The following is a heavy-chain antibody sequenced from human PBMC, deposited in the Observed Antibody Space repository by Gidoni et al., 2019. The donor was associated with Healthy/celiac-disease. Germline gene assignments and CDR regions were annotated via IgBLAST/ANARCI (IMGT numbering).Heavy chain of an antibody. D-gene: IGHD4-17*01. V-gene: IGHV4-59*01. CDR2: SYYSGST. CDR1: GGSISSYY. Sequence: QVQLQESGPGLVKPSENLSLTCTVSGGSISSYYWSWIRQPPGKGLEWIGYSYYSGSTNYNPSLKSRVTISVDTSKNQFSLKLSSVTAADTAVYYCARGHGDYEVCFDPWGQGTLVTVSS. J-gene: IGHJ5*02. CDR3: ARGHGDYEVCFDP.